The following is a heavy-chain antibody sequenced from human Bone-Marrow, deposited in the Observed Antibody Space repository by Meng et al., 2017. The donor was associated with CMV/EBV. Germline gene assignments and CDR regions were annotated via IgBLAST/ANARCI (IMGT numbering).Heavy chain of an antibody. CDR1: GFTFGDYY. D-gene: IGHD1-1*01. Sequence: GESLKISCEVSGFTFGDYYMSWIRRAPGKGLEWIAYISSSSETIYYADSIKGRFTVSRDNDKSLLYLQTNSLRPEDTAVYFCARDGNKDYGIDVWGRGTTVTVSS. CDR2: ISSSSETI. CDR3: ARDGNKDYGIDV. J-gene: IGHJ6*02. V-gene: IGHV3-11*01.